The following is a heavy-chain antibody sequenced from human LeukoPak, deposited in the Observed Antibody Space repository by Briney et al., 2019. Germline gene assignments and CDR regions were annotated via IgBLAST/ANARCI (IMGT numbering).Heavy chain of an antibody. CDR1: GGSISSYY. V-gene: IGHV4-59*01. D-gene: IGHD6-13*01. J-gene: IGHJ2*01. CDR2: IYYSGST. CDR3: ARVYYSNSYDYWYFDL. Sequence: SETLSLTCTVSGGSISSYYWSWIRQPPGKGLEWIGYIYYSGSTNYNPSHKSRVTIAVDTSKNQFSLKLSSVTAADTAVYYCARVYYSNSYDYWYFDLWGRGTLVTVSS.